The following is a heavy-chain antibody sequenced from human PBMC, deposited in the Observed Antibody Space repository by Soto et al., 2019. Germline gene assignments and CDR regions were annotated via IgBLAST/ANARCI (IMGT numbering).Heavy chain of an antibody. CDR2: ISGSGDIT. V-gene: IGHV3-23*01. CDR3: AKGWDTSIVDAFDI. CDR1: GFTFSTSS. Sequence: EVQVLESGGDLVQPGGSLRLTCSVSGFTFSTSSMNWVRQAPGKALEWVSAISGSGDITYYADSVKGRFTTSRDNSKSTVYLQMNSLRVEDTAVYHCAKGWDTSIVDAFDIWGQGTMVTVSS. D-gene: IGHD1-26*01. J-gene: IGHJ3*02.